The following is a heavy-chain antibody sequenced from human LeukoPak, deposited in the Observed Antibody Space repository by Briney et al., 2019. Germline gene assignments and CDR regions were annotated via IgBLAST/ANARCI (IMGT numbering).Heavy chain of an antibody. D-gene: IGHD4-11*01. CDR1: GFTFSDYA. Sequence: GGSLRLSCVASGFTFSDYAMNWVRQAPRKGLEWVSTFKTKYNQVYYAESVRGRFTISTDNSKSTVYLQMNSLRAEDTALYYCARSVPDYTRFDYWGQGALVTVSS. V-gene: IGHV3-23*05. J-gene: IGHJ4*02. CDR2: FKTKYNQV. CDR3: ARSVPDYTRFDY.